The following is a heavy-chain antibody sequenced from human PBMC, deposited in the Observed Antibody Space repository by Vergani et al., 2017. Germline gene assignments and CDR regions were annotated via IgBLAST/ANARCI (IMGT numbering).Heavy chain of an antibody. CDR2: ISSSSYI. D-gene: IGHD3-22*01. CDR3: ARGKRAMIVYYYYMDV. J-gene: IGHJ6*03. Sequence: EVQLVESGGGLVKPGGSLRLSCAASGFTFSSYSMNWVRQAPGKGLEWVSSISSSSYIYYADSVKGRFTISRDNAKNSLYLQMNSLRAEDTAVYYCARGKRAMIVYYYYMDVWGKGTTVTVSS. CDR1: GFTFSSYS. V-gene: IGHV3-21*01.